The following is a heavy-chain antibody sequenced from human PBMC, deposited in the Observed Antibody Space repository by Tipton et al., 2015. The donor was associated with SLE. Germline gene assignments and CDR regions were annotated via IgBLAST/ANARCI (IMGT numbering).Heavy chain of an antibody. CDR1: GGSISGSNYY. D-gene: IGHD3-9*01. V-gene: IGHV4-39*01. Sequence: TLSLTCTVSGGSISGSNYYWDWIRQPPGKGPEGIGRITNNGNTYYIPSLQSRVTMSVDTSKNQFSLKLSSVTAADTAVYYCARGEVLRYFDWSMKSYFDYWGQGTLVTVSS. J-gene: IGHJ4*02. CDR2: ITNNGNT. CDR3: ARGEVLRYFDWSMKSYFDY.